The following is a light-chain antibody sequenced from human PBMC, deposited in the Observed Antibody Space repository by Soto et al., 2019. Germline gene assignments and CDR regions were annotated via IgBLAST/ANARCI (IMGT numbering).Light chain of an antibody. CDR2: DVT. CDR3: CSFAGSYTVI. J-gene: IGLJ2*01. CDR1: SSDVGGYDY. V-gene: IGLV2-11*01. Sequence: QSVLTQPRSVSGSPGQSVTNSCTGTSSDVGGYDYVSWYQQHPGNAPKLIIYDVTKRPSGVPDRFSGSKSGNTASLTISGLQAEDEADYYCCSFAGSYTVIFGGGTKVTVL.